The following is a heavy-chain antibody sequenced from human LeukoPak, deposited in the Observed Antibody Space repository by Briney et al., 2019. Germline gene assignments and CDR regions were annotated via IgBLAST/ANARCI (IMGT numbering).Heavy chain of an antibody. CDR2: IYYSGST. D-gene: IGHD3-3*01. Sequence: SETLSLTCTVSGASISSYYWTWIRQPPGKGPEWVGYIYYSGSTNYNPSLKSRVTISVDASKNQFSLRLTSVTAADTAVYYCARGLRFLDYYFDYWGQGTLVTVSS. J-gene: IGHJ4*02. CDR1: GASISSYY. CDR3: ARGLRFLDYYFDY. V-gene: IGHV4-59*01.